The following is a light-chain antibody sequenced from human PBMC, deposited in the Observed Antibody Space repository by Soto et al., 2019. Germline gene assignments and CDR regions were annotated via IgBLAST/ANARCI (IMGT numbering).Light chain of an antibody. CDR2: GAS. J-gene: IGKJ4*01. CDR1: QSVSSSY. Sequence: EIVLTQSPGTLSLSPGERATLSCRASQSVSSSYLAWYQQKPGQAPRLLIHGASSRATGIPDRFSGSGSGTDFTLTISRLEPEDFAVYYCQQYGSSPSLFGGGTKVEIK. V-gene: IGKV3-20*01. CDR3: QQYGSSPSL.